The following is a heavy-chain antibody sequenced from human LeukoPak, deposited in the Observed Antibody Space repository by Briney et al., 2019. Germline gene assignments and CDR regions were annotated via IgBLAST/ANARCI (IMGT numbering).Heavy chain of an antibody. CDR3: TKLASP. J-gene: IGHJ5*02. CDR2: INHSGYT. V-gene: IGHV4-4*02. Sequence: SGTLSLTCAVSGGSISSSNWWSWVRQPPGKGLEWIGYINHSGYTDYNPSLKSRVSMSVDTSKNQFSLKLSSVTAADTAVYYCTKLASPWGQGILVTVSS. CDR1: GGSISSSNW.